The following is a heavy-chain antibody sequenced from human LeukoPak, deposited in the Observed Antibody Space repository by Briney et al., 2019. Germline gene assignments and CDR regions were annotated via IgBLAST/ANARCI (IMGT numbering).Heavy chain of an antibody. D-gene: IGHD3-3*01. CDR3: ARGASHRGIWSGYYFDY. Sequence: ASVTVSCTPPGYTFTSYYMHWVRQAPGQGLEWMGIIHPSGGNTSYARKFQGRVTMTRGTSSSTVYMELSSLRSEDTAVYDCARGASHRGIWSGYYFDYWGQGALVTVSS. V-gene: IGHV1-46*01. CDR1: GYTFTSYY. CDR2: IHPSGGNT. J-gene: IGHJ4*02.